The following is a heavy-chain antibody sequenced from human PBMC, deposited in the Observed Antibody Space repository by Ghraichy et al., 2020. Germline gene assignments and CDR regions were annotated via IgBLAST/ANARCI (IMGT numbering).Heavy chain of an antibody. CDR2: INRDGSEK. CDR3: ARDVDSNLDY. D-gene: IGHD4-11*01. V-gene: IGHV3-7*01. CDR1: GFSFSAHW. J-gene: IGHJ4*02. Sequence: LSLTCAASGFSFSAHWMTWVRQAPGKGLEWVANINRDGSEKYDVDSVRGRFTISRDNAKNSLFLQMSSLRAEDTAVYYCARDVDSNLDYWGQGTLVTVSS.